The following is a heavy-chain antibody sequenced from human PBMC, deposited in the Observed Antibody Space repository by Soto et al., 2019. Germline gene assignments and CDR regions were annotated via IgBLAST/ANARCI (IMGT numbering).Heavy chain of an antibody. D-gene: IGHD4-17*01. Sequence: EVQLVESGGGLVQPGGSLRLSCAASGFTVSSNYMSWVRQAPGKGLEWVSVIYSGGSTYYADAVKGRFTISRDNSKNTLYLQMNSLRAEDTAVYYCARERIDYSDYPYYYYYMDVWGKGATVTVSS. CDR2: IYSGGST. V-gene: IGHV3-66*01. J-gene: IGHJ6*03. CDR3: ARERIDYSDYPYYYYYMDV. CDR1: GFTVSSNY.